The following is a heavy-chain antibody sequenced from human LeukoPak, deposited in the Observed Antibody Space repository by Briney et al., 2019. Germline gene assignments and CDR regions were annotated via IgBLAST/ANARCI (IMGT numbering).Heavy chain of an antibody. J-gene: IGHJ3*02. Sequence: SETLSLTCTGSRGSICSYYWVWIRQPPGKGREGIGYIYYSGSTNYTPSLKSRVTISVDTSKNQFSLKLSSVTAADTAVYYCARKVLPAALDDFDIWGHRTIVT. CDR2: IYYSGST. D-gene: IGHD2-2*01. CDR1: RGSICSYY. CDR3: ARKVLPAALDDFDI. V-gene: IGHV4-59*01.